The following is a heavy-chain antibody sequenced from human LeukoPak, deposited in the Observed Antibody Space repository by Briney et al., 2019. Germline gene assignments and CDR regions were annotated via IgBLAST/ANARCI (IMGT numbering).Heavy chain of an antibody. J-gene: IGHJ5*02. CDR3: ARHGSYYFWFDP. CDR1: GGSISSSTYF. D-gene: IGHD1-26*01. V-gene: IGHV4-39*01. Sequence: SETLSLTCTVSGGSISSSTYFWGWIRQPPGKGLEWIGSIFNSGTTYYNPSLKNRVTISVDTSKNQFSLKLNSVTAADTAVYYCARHGSYYFWFDPWGQGTLVTVSS. CDR2: IFNSGTT.